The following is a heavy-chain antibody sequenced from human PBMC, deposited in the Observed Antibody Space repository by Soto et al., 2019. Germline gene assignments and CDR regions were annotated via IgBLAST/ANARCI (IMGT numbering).Heavy chain of an antibody. CDR1: GFTFSSYG. CDR2: IWYDGSNK. Sequence: GGSLRLSCAASGFTFSSYGMHWVRQAPGKGLEWVAVIWYDGSNKYYADSVKGRITISRDNSKNTLYLQMNSLRAEDTAVYYLARANQGRNRNYFDYWGQGTLVTVSS. J-gene: IGHJ4*02. V-gene: IGHV3-33*08. D-gene: IGHD1-1*01. CDR3: ARANQGRNRNYFDY.